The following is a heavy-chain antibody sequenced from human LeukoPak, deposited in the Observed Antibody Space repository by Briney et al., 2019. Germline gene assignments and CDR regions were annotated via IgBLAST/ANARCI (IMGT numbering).Heavy chain of an antibody. J-gene: IGHJ6*03. Sequence: GGSLRLSCAASGFTFSSYAMSWVRQAPGKGLEWVSAISGSGGSTYYADSVKGRLTISRDNSKNTLYLQMNSLRAEDTAVYYCARDPRRDPYYYYMDVWGKGTTVTVSS. CDR2: ISGSGGST. V-gene: IGHV3-23*01. CDR1: GFTFSSYA. CDR3: ARDPRRDPYYYYMDV.